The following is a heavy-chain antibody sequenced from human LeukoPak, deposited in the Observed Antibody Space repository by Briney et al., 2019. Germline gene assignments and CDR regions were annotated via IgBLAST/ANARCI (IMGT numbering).Heavy chain of an antibody. V-gene: IGHV4-4*07. CDR3: ARGAGITGTTLEYYYYMDV. D-gene: IGHD1-20*01. CDR2: IGTSGSA. Sequence: SETLSLTCTVSCGSISSYYWRWIRQPAGKGLEWIGRIGTSGSANYNPSLKSRVTMSVDTSKNQFSLKLSSVSAADTAVYYCARGAGITGTTLEYYYYMDVWGKGTTVTVSS. CDR1: CGSISSYY. J-gene: IGHJ6*03.